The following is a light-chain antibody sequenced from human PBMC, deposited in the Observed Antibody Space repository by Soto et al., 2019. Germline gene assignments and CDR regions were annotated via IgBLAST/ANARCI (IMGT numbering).Light chain of an antibody. V-gene: IGLV2-8*01. CDR2: EVS. CDR1: SSDVGGYNY. J-gene: IGLJ3*02. CDR3: NSYAGSNNWV. Sequence: QAVVTQPASVSGSPGQSITISCTGTSSDVGGYNYVSWYQQHTGKAPKLMIYEVSKRPSGVPDRFSGSKSGNTASLTVSGLQAEDEADYYCNSYAGSNNWVFGGGTKLTVL.